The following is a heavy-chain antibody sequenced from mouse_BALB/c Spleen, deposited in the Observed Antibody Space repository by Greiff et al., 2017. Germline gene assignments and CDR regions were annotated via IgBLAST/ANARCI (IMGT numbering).Heavy chain of an antibody. CDR1: GYTFTSYW. CDR3: ARSGDYYYGSSYFDV. J-gene: IGHJ1*01. D-gene: IGHD1-1*01. Sequence: VQLQESGAELAKPGASVKMSCKASGYTFTSYWMHWVKQRPGQGLEWIGYINPSTGYTEYNQKFKDKATLTADKSSSTAYMQLSSLTSEDSAVYYCARSGDYYYGSSYFDVWGAGTTVTVSS. CDR2: INPSTGYT. V-gene: IGHV1-7*01.